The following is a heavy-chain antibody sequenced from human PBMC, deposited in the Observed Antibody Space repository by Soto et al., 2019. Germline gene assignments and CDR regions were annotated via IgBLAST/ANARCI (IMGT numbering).Heavy chain of an antibody. CDR2: MYPGDSDT. CDR3: ARSLPFFEWLIYGLYFDY. Sequence: GESLKISCKTSGYSFTTYWIGWVRQMPGKGLEWLGIMYPGDSDTRYNPSFEGQVIISADKSSTTAYLQWSGLKASDSAIYYCARSLPFFEWLIYGLYFDYWGQGTRVTVFS. D-gene: IGHD3-3*01. V-gene: IGHV5-51*01. CDR1: GYSFTTYW. J-gene: IGHJ4*02.